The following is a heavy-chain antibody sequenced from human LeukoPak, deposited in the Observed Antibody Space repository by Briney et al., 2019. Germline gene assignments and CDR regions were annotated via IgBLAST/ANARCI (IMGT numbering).Heavy chain of an antibody. J-gene: IGHJ4*02. CDR3: ADYYGGNSFFDY. CDR1: GFTFSSYA. CDR2: ISGSGGST. Sequence: HPGGSLRLSCADSGFTFSSYAMSWVRQAPGKGLEWVSAISGSGGSTYCADSVKGRFTISRDNSKNTLYLQMNSLRAEDTAIYYCADYYGGNSFFDYWGQGTLVTVSS. V-gene: IGHV3-23*01. D-gene: IGHD4-23*01.